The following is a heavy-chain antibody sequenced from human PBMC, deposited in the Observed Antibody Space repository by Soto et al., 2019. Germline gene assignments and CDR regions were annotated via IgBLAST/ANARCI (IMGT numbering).Heavy chain of an antibody. CDR2: ISYDGSNK. V-gene: IGHV3-30*18. Sequence: GGSLRLSCADSGIAFSSYGMHWVRQAPGKGLEWVAVISYDGSNKYYADSVKGRFTISRDNSKNTLYLQMNSLRAEDTAVYYCAKPSQLWFLPKHQNLFDPWGQGTLVTVSS. J-gene: IGHJ5*02. CDR1: GIAFSSYG. CDR3: AKPSQLWFLPKHQNLFDP. D-gene: IGHD5-18*01.